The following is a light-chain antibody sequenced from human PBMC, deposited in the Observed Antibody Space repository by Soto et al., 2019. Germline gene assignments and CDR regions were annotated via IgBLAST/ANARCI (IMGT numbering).Light chain of an antibody. CDR2: DAS. CDR1: QSVNNY. Sequence: EIVLTQAPATLSLSPGERATLSCRASQSVNNYLAWYQQKPGQAPRLLIYDASNRATGIPARFSGSGSGTDFTLTISSLEPEDFAVYYCQQGSNWPLTFGGGDQGGDQT. J-gene: IGKJ4*01. V-gene: IGKV3-11*01. CDR3: QQGSNWPLT.